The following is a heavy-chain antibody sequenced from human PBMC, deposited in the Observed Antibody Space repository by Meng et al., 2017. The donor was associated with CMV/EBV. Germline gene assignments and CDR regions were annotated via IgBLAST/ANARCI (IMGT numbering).Heavy chain of an antibody. CDR2: IKSKTDGGTT. J-gene: IGHJ6*02. V-gene: IGHV3-15*01. Sequence: GESLKISCAASGFTFDDYGMSWVRQAPGKGLEWVGRIKSKTDGGTTDYAAPVKGRFTISRDDSKNTLYLQMNSLKTEDTAVYYCTTALYCSSTSCYYYYYYGMDVWGQGTTVTVSS. D-gene: IGHD2-2*01. CDR3: TTALYCSSTSCYYYYYYGMDV. CDR1: GFTFDDYG.